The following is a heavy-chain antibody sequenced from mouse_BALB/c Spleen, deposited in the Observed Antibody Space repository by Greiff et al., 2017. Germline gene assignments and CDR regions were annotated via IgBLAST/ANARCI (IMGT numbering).Heavy chain of an antibody. V-gene: IGHV3-8*02. D-gene: IGHD1-1*01. J-gene: IGHJ1*01. CDR3: ARYGSNYYGIHWYFDV. CDR2: ISYSGST. CDR1: GDSITSGY. Sequence: EVQLQQSGPSLVKPSQTLSLTCSVTGDSITSGYWNWIRKFPGNKLEYMGYISYSGSTYYNPSLKSRISITRDTSKNQYYLQLNSVTTEDTATYYCARYGSNYYGIHWYFDVWGAGTTVTVSS.